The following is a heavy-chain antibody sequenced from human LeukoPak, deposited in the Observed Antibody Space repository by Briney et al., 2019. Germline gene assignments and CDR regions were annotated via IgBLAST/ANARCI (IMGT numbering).Heavy chain of an antibody. CDR3: ARHFPYCGGDCPYYYMDV. CDR1: GASISSDY. CDR2: IYSSETT. D-gene: IGHD2-21*02. J-gene: IGHJ6*03. V-gene: IGHV4-4*09. Sequence: PSETLSLTCSVSGASISSDYWSWIRQPPGKGLEWIGNIYSSETTKYNPSLRSRATISGDTSKNQFSLKLSSVPAADTAVYYCARHFPYCGGDCPYYYMDVWGKGTTVTVSS.